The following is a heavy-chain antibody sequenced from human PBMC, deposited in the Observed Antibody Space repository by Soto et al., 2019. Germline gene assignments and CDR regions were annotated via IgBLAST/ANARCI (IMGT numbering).Heavy chain of an antibody. D-gene: IGHD5-12*01. V-gene: IGHV4-4*02. CDR3: VRAGSTGYDYGRV. J-gene: IGHJ4*02. CDR1: GASISNNNW. CDR2: IYHTGST. Sequence: QVQLQESGPGLVKPSGTLSLTCAVSGASISNNNWWSWVRQPPGKGLEWIGEIYHTGSTNYKPSLKSLVTISVDKSKHQFSLKLTSVTAADTAIYFCVRAGSTGYDYGRVWGQGALVTVSS.